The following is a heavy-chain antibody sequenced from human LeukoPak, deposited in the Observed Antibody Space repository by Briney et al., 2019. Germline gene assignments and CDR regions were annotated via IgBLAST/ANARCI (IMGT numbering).Heavy chain of an antibody. CDR2: IYSGGST. J-gene: IGHJ5*02. D-gene: IGHD2-2*01. CDR1: GFTVSSSY. Sequence: PGGSLRLSCVASGFTVSSSYMSWVRQAPGKGLEWVSLIYSGGSTYYADSVKGRFTISRDNSQNTLYLQMDSLRAEDTAVYYCARAVVPAARVGFDRWGQGTLVTVSS. CDR3: ARAVVPAARVGFDR. V-gene: IGHV3-53*01.